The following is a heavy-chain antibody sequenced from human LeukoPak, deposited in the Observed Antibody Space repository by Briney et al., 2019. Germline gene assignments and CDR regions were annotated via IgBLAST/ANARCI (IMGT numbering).Heavy chain of an antibody. CDR1: GSTFTSYG. Sequence: GASVKVSCKASGSTFTSYGISWVRQAPGQGLEWMRWISAYNGNTNYAQKLQGRVTMTTDTSTSTAYMELRSLRSDDTAVYYCARDSPYYYGSGSSDPWGQGTLVTVSS. V-gene: IGHV1-18*01. CDR2: ISAYNGNT. D-gene: IGHD3-10*01. CDR3: ARDSPYYYGSGSSDP. J-gene: IGHJ5*02.